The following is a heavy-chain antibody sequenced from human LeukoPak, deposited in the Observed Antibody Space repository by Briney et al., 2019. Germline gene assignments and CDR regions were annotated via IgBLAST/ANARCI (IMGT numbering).Heavy chain of an antibody. J-gene: IGHJ4*02. Sequence: GGSLRLSCAASGFTFSSYAMTWVRQAPGKGLEWVLAISGSGTSTYYADSVKGRFTISRDNSKNTLYLQMNSLRAEDTAVYYCAKRDSGSHYVDYWGQGTLVTVSS. D-gene: IGHD1-26*01. CDR1: GFTFSSYA. CDR3: AKRDSGSHYVDY. V-gene: IGHV3-23*01. CDR2: ISGSGTST.